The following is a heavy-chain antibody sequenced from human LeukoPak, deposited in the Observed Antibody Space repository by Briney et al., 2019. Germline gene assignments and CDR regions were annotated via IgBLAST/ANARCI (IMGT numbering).Heavy chain of an antibody. Sequence: ASVNVSCKASGYSFTGYYIHWVRQAPGQGLEWLGWINPNSGGTNYAQKFQGRATVTRDTSINTAYMELARLRSDDTAVYYRARGDEKYGSGSYDYHYGMDVWGQGTTVTVSS. D-gene: IGHD3-10*01. CDR2: INPNSGGT. CDR3: ARGDEKYGSGSYDYHYGMDV. V-gene: IGHV1-2*02. J-gene: IGHJ6*02. CDR1: GYSFTGYY.